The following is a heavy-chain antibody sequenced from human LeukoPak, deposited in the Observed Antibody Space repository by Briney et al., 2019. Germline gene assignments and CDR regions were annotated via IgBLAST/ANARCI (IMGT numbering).Heavy chain of an antibody. CDR1: GFTFSNHP. V-gene: IGHV3-30-3*01. CDR2: ISYDGNNK. CDR3: ARSFSSTWDAFDI. D-gene: IGHD6-13*01. J-gene: IGHJ3*02. Sequence: AGGSVRLSCAASGFTFSNHPMHWVRQAPGKGLEWVTVISYDGNNKYYADSVKGRFTVSRDNSKNTLFLQMNSLRAEDTALYYCARSFSSTWDAFDIWGQGTMVTVSS.